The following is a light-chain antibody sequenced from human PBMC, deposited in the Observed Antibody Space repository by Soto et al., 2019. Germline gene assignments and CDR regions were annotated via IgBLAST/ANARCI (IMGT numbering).Light chain of an antibody. V-gene: IGKV3-20*01. Sequence: EIVLTQSPGTLSLSPCERATLSFSASQTVSSSFLAWYRQKPGQAPRLLIYGASSRATGIPDRFSGSGSGTDFTLTISRLDPEDFAVYYCQQYGSSPLTFGGGTKVDNK. CDR3: QQYGSSPLT. J-gene: IGKJ4*01. CDR1: QTVSSSF. CDR2: GAS.